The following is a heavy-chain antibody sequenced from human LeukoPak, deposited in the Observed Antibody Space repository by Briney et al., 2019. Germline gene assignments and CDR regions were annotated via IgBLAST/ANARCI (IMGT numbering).Heavy chain of an antibody. CDR2: IWFDGNTE. CDR3: ARGLGDPLSRKNDAFNF. V-gene: IGHV3-33*01. D-gene: IGHD3-16*01. CDR1: GFTFNSCG. J-gene: IGHJ3*01. Sequence: PGTSLRLSCAASGFTFNSCGMHWVRQAPGKGLEWVAVIWFDGNTEYYADSVKGRFTISRDTSKNTLYLQINSLRADDTAVYYCARGLGDPLSRKNDAFNFWGQGTMVTVSS.